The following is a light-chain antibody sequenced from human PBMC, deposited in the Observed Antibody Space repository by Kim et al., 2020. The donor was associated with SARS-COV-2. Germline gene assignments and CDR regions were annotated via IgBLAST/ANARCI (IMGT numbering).Light chain of an antibody. Sequence: VAFGQTVRIATQGDTLRIYYASWCRQKPGHAPVFFIYAKNNRPSVIPDRFSGSSSGNTASLTITGAQAEDEADYYCSSRDSSGPVVFGGGTQLTVL. CDR3: SSRDSSGPVV. V-gene: IGLV3-19*01. CDR1: TLRIYY. CDR2: AKN. J-gene: IGLJ2*01.